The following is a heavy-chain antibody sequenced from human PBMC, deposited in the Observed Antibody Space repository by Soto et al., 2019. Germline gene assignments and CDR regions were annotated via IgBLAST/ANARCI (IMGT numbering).Heavy chain of an antibody. CDR1: GFTFSSYS. V-gene: IGHV3-21*01. D-gene: IGHD5-18*01. Sequence: GGSLRLSCAASGFTFSSYSMNFFRHSPFKWLEWVSSISSSSSYIYYADSVKGRFTISRDNAKNSLYLQMNSLRAEDTAVYYCARADTAMFFGPRWFDPWGQGTLVTVS. J-gene: IGHJ5*02. CDR2: ISSSSSYI. CDR3: ARADTAMFFGPRWFDP.